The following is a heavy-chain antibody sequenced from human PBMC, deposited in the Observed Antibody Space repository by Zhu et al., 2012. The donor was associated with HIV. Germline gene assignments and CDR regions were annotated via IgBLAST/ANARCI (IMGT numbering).Heavy chain of an antibody. D-gene: IGHD3-16*01. CDR2: IYHIGSP. CDR1: GYSISSGYY. J-gene: IGHJ2*01. CDR3: VRDLGGSRFRYFDL. V-gene: IGHV4-38-2*02. Sequence: QVQLQESGPGLVKPSETLSLTCAVSGYSISSGYYWGWIRQPPWKGLEWIGSIYHIGSPFYNPSLKSRVTISRDTSKNQFSLKLSSVTAADTAVYYCVRDLGGSRFRYFDLVGPWHPGHCL.